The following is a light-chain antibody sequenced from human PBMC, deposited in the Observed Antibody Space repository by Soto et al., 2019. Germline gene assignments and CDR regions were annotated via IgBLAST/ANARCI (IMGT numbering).Light chain of an antibody. CDR1: QSISSW. J-gene: IGKJ1*01. V-gene: IGKV1-5*03. CDR3: QQYGSSSPWT. CDR2: KAS. Sequence: DIQMTQSPSTLSASVGDRVTITCRASQSISSWLAWYQQKPGRAPKLLIYKASSLETGVPSRFSGGGSGTEFTLIISSLQPDDFASYYCQQYGSSSPWTFGQGTKVEMK.